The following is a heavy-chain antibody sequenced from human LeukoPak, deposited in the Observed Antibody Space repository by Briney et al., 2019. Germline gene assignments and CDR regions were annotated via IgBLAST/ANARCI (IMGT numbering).Heavy chain of an antibody. J-gene: IGHJ6*03. V-gene: IGHV3-48*03. CDR2: ISSSGSTI. CDR3: ARDSSGWYGLNYYYYYMDV. D-gene: IGHD6-19*01. Sequence: GGSLRLSCAASGFTFSSYEMNWVRQAPGKGLEWVSYISSSGSTIYYADSVKGRFTISRDNAKNSLYLQMNSLRAEDTAVYYCARDSSGWYGLNYYYYYMDVWGKGTTVTISS. CDR1: GFTFSSYE.